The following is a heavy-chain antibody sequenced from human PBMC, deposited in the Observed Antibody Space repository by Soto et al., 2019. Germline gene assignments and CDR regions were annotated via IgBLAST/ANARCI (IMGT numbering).Heavy chain of an antibody. V-gene: IGHV2-5*01. D-gene: IGHD1-26*01. CDR2: ISWKDDK. CDR3: AHRNGGNYYRWYFDY. J-gene: IGHJ4*02. CDR1: GFSLTTSGAG. Sequence: QITLKESGPTLVEPTQTLTLTCTYSGFSLTTSGAGVGWIRQPPGKALEWLALISWKDDKRYNPGLKSRLTITKDTSKKQVVLTLTNMDPVDTATYFCAHRNGGNYYRWYFDYWGQGTLVTVSS.